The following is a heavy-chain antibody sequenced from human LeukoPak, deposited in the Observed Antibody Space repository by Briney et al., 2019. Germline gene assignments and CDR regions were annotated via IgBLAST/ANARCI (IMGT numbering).Heavy chain of an antibody. CDR3: ARDRHKYNYDSGGYPPY. Sequence: PGGSLRLSCAASGFTFSSYEMNWVRQAPGKGLEWVSYISSSGSTIYYADSVKGRFTISRDNAKSSMWLQMNSLRDEDTAVYYCARDRHKYNYDSGGYPPYWGQGTLVTVSS. CDR1: GFTFSSYE. V-gene: IGHV3-48*03. CDR2: ISSSGSTI. D-gene: IGHD3-22*01. J-gene: IGHJ4*02.